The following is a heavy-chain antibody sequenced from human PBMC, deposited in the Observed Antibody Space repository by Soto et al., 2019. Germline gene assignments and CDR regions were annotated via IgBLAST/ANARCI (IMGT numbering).Heavy chain of an antibody. CDR1: GYTFSTYA. V-gene: IGHV1-18*01. D-gene: IGHD4-17*01. CDR2: ISAYNGNT. Sequence: QVQLVQSGAEVKKPGASVKVSCKASGYTFSTYAITWVRQAPGQGLEWMGWISAYNGNTNYAQKFQGRVTMTTDTSTSKAYMEVRSLRADDTAVYYCARDMGYGGPWGQGTLVTVAS. CDR3: ARDMGYGGP. J-gene: IGHJ5*02.